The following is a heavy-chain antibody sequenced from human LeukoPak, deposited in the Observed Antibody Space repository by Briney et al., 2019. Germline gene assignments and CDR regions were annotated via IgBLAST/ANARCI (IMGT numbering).Heavy chain of an antibody. J-gene: IGHJ5*02. CDR2: IRATFITT. CDR1: GFTFSNYA. V-gene: IGHV3-23*01. CDR3: AKDRFSCSGGTCYANWFAP. D-gene: IGHD2-15*01. Sequence: GGSLRLSCAASGFTFSNYAMSWVRQAPGKGLGWVSTIRATFITTFYAASVKGRFTISRDNSKNTLYLQMNSLRAEDTAVYYCAKDRFSCSGGTCYANWFAPWGQGTLVTVSS.